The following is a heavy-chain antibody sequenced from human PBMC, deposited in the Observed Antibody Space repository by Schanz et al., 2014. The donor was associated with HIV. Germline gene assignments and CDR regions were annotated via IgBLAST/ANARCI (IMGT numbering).Heavy chain of an antibody. CDR1: GFPFSNFA. Sequence: EVQLLESGGGLEQPGGSLRLSCVASGFPFSNFAMSWVRQDPGRGLDWVSTISGSDGDTYYADSVKGRFTISRDNSKNTLDLQMNNLKPEDTAVYYCAKAGLFFGQLWLGFFDYWGQGAQVTVSS. V-gene: IGHV3-23*01. CDR2: ISGSDGDT. CDR3: AKAGLFFGQLWLGFFDY. D-gene: IGHD3-10*01. J-gene: IGHJ4*02.